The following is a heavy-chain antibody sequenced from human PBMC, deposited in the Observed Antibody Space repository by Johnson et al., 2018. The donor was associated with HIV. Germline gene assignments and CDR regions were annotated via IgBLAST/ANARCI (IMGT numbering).Heavy chain of an antibody. CDR1: GFTFSSYA. V-gene: IGHV3-30*04. D-gene: IGHD3-16*01. CDR3: ARVGSLGFDI. Sequence: QVQLVESGGGVVQPGRSLRLSCADSGFTFSSYAMHWVRQAPGKGLEWVAVISYDGSNKYYADSVKGRFTISRDNSKNTLYLQMNSLRAEDTAVYYCARVGSLGFDIWGQGTMVTVSS. CDR2: ISYDGSNK. J-gene: IGHJ3*02.